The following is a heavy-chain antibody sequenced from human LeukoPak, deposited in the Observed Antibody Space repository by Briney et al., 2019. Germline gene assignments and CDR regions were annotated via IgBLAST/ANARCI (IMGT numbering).Heavy chain of an antibody. J-gene: IGHJ2*01. CDR2: INPNTGVT. CDR1: GHTFTGYY. Sequence: GASVKVSCKTSGHTFTGYYLHWVRQAPGQGLEWMGWINPNTGVTMYAQDFQGRVTMTRDTSISTAYMELSRLRHDDTALYYCARDSGGTGAVFPRLDYYFDLWGRGTLVTVSS. CDR3: ARDSGGTGAVFPRLDYYFDL. D-gene: IGHD3/OR15-3a*01. V-gene: IGHV1-2*02.